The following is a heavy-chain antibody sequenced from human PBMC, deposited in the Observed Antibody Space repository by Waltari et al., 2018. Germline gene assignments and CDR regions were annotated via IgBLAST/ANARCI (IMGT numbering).Heavy chain of an antibody. CDR1: GSTFSTYE. J-gene: IGHJ4*02. CDR3: ARDGFGGYEFDS. CDR2: ISDSGTTI. V-gene: IGHV3-48*03. Sequence: EVQLVESGGGLVQPGGSLRPSCSAPGSTFSTYEMNWVRQAPGKGLEWVSYISDSGTTIYYADSVKGRFTISRDSAKNSLYLQMNSLRAEDTAVYYCARDGFGGYEFDSWGQGTLVTVSS. D-gene: IGHD5-12*01.